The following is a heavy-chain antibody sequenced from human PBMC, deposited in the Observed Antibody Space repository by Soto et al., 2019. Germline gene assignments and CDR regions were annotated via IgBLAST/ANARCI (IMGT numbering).Heavy chain of an antibody. D-gene: IGHD5-18*01. CDR1: GGSISSGGYY. CDR3: AREWAAMVTPLDYYYYYGMDV. V-gene: IGHV4-31*03. Sequence: QVQLQESGPGLVKPSQTLSLTCTVSGGSISSGGYYWSWIRQHPGKGLEWIGYIYYSGSTYYNPSLKSRVTISVDTSKNQFSLKLSSVTAADTAVYYCAREWAAMVTPLDYYYYYGMDVWGQWTTVTVSS. CDR2: IYYSGST. J-gene: IGHJ6*02.